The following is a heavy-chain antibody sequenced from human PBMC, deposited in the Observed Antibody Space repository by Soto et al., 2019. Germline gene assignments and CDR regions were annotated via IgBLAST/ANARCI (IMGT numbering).Heavy chain of an antibody. Sequence: QVQLQQWGAGLLKPSETLSLTCAVYGGSVSGYYWTWIRHPPGTGLEWIGEINHSGSTNYNPSLKTRVTISVHTSKNPFSLKLTSVTAADPAVYYCARYKITGLFDYCGQGTLVTVSS. D-gene: IGHD2-8*02. CDR1: GGSVSGYY. CDR3: ARYKITGLFDY. V-gene: IGHV4-34*01. J-gene: IGHJ4*02. CDR2: INHSGST.